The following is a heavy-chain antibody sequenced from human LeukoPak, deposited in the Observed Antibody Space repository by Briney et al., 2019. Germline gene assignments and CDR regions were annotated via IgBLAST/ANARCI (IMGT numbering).Heavy chain of an antibody. CDR2: ISPYNGNT. Sequence: ASVKVSCKASGYTFTSYGITWVRQIPGQGLEWMGWISPYNGNTNYAQKLQGRVTMTTDTSTSTAYMELRSLRSDDTAVYYCARRKRDYGDLVDYWGQGTLVTVSS. D-gene: IGHD4-17*01. J-gene: IGHJ4*02. CDR3: ARRKRDYGDLVDY. V-gene: IGHV1-18*01. CDR1: GYTFTSYG.